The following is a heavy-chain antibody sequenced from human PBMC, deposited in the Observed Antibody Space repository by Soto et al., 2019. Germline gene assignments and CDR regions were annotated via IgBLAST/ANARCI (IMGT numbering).Heavy chain of an antibody. Sequence: GASVKVSCKASGGTFSSYTISWVRQAPGQGLEWMGRIIPILGIANYAQKFQGRVTITADKSTSTAYMELSSLRSEDTAVYYCARESGEMAPNYWGQGTLVTVSS. CDR2: IIPILGIA. J-gene: IGHJ4*02. V-gene: IGHV1-69*04. CDR3: ARESGEMAPNY. CDR1: GGTFSSYT.